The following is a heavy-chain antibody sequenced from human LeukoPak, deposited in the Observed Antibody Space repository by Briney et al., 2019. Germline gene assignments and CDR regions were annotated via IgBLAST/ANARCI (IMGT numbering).Heavy chain of an antibody. Sequence: SQTLSLTCTVSGGSTSSGGYYWSWIRQHPGKGLEWIGEINHSGSTNYNPSLKSRVTISVDTSKNQFSLKLSSVTAADTAVYYCARGSGYYADAFDIWGQGTMVTVSS. CDR2: INHSGST. V-gene: IGHV4-31*03. J-gene: IGHJ3*02. CDR3: ARGSGYYADAFDI. D-gene: IGHD3-3*01. CDR1: GGSTSSGGYY.